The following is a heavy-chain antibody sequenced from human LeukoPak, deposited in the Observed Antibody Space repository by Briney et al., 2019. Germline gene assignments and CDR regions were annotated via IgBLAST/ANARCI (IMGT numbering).Heavy chain of an antibody. CDR3: ARGLPVAPIDY. Sequence: ASVKVSCKASGYTFTGYYMHWVRQAPGQGLEWMGWINPNSGGTNYAQKFQGRVTMTRNTSISTAYMELSSLRSEDTAVYYCARGLPVAPIDYWGQGTLVTVSS. D-gene: IGHD2-15*01. CDR1: GYTFTGYY. J-gene: IGHJ4*02. V-gene: IGHV1-2*02. CDR2: INPNSGGT.